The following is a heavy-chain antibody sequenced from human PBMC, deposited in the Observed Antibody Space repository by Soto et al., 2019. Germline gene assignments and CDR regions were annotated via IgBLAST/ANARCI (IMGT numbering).Heavy chain of an antibody. CDR1: GFTFSTYG. V-gene: IGHV3-33*01. CDR3: ARDQTDSGGYSDS. D-gene: IGHD3-22*01. J-gene: IGHJ4*02. Sequence: GGSLRLSCEASGFTFSTYGMHWVRQAPGKGLEWVAIIWNDGSNECYADSVKGRFTISRDNSKNTLHLQLRNLRAEDSAVYFCARDQTDSGGYSDSWGQGTLVTVSS. CDR2: IWNDGSNE.